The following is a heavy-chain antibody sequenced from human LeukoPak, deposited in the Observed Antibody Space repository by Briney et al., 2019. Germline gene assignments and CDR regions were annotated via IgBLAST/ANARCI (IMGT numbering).Heavy chain of an antibody. J-gene: IGHJ5*02. D-gene: IGHD3-22*01. CDR3: ARDGQRPDYYDSSGYYYRSNWFDP. V-gene: IGHV1-18*01. Sequence: ASVKVSCKASGYTFTSYGISWVRQAPGQGLEWMGWISAYNGNTNYAQKLQGRVTMTTDTSTSTAYMELRSLRSDDTAVYYCARDGQRPDYYDSSGYYYRSNWFDPWGQGTLVTVSS. CDR1: GYTFTSYG. CDR2: ISAYNGNT.